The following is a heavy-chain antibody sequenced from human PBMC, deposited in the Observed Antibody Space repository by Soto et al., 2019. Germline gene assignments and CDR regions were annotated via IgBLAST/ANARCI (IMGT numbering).Heavy chain of an antibody. V-gene: IGHV3-64*01. Sequence: EVQLVESGGGLVQPGGSLRLSCAASGFTFSTYAMHWVRQAPGKGLEYVSALTNNGGTTYYASSVKGRFTISRDNSTTTLYLQMGSMRAEDMAVYYCPRAASSTWYLAYWGQGTLVTVSS. J-gene: IGHJ4*02. CDR3: PRAASSTWYLAY. CDR1: GFTFSTYA. D-gene: IGHD6-13*01. CDR2: LTNNGGTT.